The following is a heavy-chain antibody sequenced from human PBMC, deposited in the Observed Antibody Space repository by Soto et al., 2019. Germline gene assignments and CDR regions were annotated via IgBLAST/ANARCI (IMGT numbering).Heavy chain of an antibody. CDR1: GGTFSSYA. D-gene: IGHD1-26*01. CDR3: AEVGWEQHEASSEYFQH. Sequence: QVQLVQSGAEVKKPGSSVKVSCKASGGTFSSYAISWVRQAPGQGREWMGGIIPIFGTANYAQKFQGRVTITADEYTSTAYMDLSSLRSEDTAVYYCAEVGWEQHEASSEYFQHWGQGTVVTVSS. J-gene: IGHJ1*01. V-gene: IGHV1-69*01. CDR2: IIPIFGTA.